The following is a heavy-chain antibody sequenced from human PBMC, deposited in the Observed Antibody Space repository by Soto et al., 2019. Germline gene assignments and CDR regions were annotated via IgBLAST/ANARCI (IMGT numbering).Heavy chain of an antibody. V-gene: IGHV3-53*01. CDR2: IYSGGTT. CDR1: GFTVSNNY. CDR3: ARNGWGMATVGM. J-gene: IGHJ4*02. D-gene: IGHD4-4*01. Sequence: EVQLVESGGGLVQPGGSLRLSCAASGFTVSNNYMIWFRLPPGKGLEWVSLIYSGGTTYYADSVKGRFTISRDNSKNTLCLQMNSLRVEDTAVYYCARNGWGMATVGMWGPGTLVNVSS.